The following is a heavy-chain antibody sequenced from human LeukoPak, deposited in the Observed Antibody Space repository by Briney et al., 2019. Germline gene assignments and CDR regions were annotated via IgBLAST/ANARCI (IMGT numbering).Heavy chain of an antibody. V-gene: IGHV4-4*07. CDR3: AREHHNYYYYYGMDV. J-gene: IGHJ6*02. CDR1: GGSFSGYY. Sequence: SETLSLTCAVYGGSFSGYYWSWIRQPAGKGLEWIGRIYTSGSTNYNPSLKSRVTMSVDTSKNQFSLKLSSVTAADTAVYYCAREHHNYYYYYGMDVWGQGTTVTVPS. CDR2: IYTSGST.